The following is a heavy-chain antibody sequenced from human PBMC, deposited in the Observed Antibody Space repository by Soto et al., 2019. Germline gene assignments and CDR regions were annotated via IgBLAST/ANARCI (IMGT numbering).Heavy chain of an antibody. CDR2: IYHSGST. CDR1: GGSISSGGYS. CDR3: ARRATHYDFWSGPPGAFDI. Sequence: NLSLTCAVSGGSISSGGYSWSWIRQPPGKGLEWIGYIYHSGSTYYNPSLKSRVTISVDRSKNQFSLKLSSVTAADTAVYYCARRATHYDFWSGPPGAFDIWGQGTMVT. J-gene: IGHJ3*02. V-gene: IGHV4-30-2*01. D-gene: IGHD3-3*01.